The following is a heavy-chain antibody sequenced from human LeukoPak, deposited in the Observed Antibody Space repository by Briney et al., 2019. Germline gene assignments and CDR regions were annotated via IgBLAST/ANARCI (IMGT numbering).Heavy chain of an antibody. CDR3: AKKGYYDGSGYYMYYFDH. D-gene: IGHD3-22*01. V-gene: IGHV3-23*01. CDR2: TSGSGGTA. Sequence: TSGSGGTAYYADSVKGRFTISRDNSTNTLYLQMNSLRAEDTAAYYCAKKGYYDGSGYYMYYFDHWGQGTLVTVSS. J-gene: IGHJ4*02.